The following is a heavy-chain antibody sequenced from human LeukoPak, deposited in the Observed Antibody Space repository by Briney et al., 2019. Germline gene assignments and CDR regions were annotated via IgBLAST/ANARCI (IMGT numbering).Heavy chain of an antibody. V-gene: IGHV1-2*02. CDR1: GYTFTGYY. CDR3: ARDPYSSGWYGDY. CDR2: INPNSGGT. D-gene: IGHD6-19*01. J-gene: IGHJ4*02. Sequence: GASVKVSCKASGYTFTGYYMHWVRQAPGQGLEWMGWINPNSGGTNYAQKFQGRVTMTRDTSISTAYMELSRLRSDDTAVYYCARDPYSSGWYGDYWGQGTLVTVSS.